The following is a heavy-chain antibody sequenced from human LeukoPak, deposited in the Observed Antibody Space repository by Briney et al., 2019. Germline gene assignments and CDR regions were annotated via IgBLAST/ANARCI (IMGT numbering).Heavy chain of an antibody. D-gene: IGHD6-19*01. V-gene: IGHV1-2*06. J-gene: IGHJ3*02. Sequence: ASVKVSCKASGYTFTGYYMHWVRQAPGQGLEWMGRINPNSGGTNYAQKFQGRVTMTRDTSTSTVYMELSSLRSEDTAVYYCAMRPGYSSGWYGEAFDIWGQGTMVTVSS. CDR3: AMRPGYSSGWYGEAFDI. CDR2: INPNSGGT. CDR1: GYTFTGYY.